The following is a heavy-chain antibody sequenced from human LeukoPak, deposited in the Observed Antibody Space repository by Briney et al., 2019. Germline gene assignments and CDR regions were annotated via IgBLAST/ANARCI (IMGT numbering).Heavy chain of an antibody. CDR3: AKSPSGSPYYFNY. Sequence: GGSLRLSCAASGFTFNTYAMNWVRQAPGKGLEWVSAISGSGSSTYYADSVKGRLTISRDNSKNTLYLQVNSLRAEDTAVYYCAKSPSGSPYYFNYWGQGTLVTVSS. CDR2: ISGSGSST. CDR1: GFTFNTYA. V-gene: IGHV3-23*01. J-gene: IGHJ4*02. D-gene: IGHD1-26*01.